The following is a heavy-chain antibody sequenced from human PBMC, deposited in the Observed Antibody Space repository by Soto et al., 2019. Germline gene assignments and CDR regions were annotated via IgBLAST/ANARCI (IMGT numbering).Heavy chain of an antibody. CDR1: GDGVSSNSAS. V-gene: IGHV6-1*01. J-gene: IGHJ6*03. CDR3: ARGYDEPWEKSFMADV. CDR2: TYYRSNWYN. Sequence: SQTLSLTCAISGDGVSSNSASWNWIRQSPSRGLEWLGRTYYRSNWYNDYAVSVKSRISINPDTSKNQFSLQLNSVTPEDTAVYYCARGYDEPWEKSFMADVWGKGTTVTVS. D-gene: IGHD3-3*01.